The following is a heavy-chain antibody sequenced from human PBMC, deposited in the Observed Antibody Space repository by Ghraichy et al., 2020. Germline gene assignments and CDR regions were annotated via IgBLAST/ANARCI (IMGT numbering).Heavy chain of an antibody. CDR3: ARTEYYYDSSGGDFDY. J-gene: IGHJ4*02. Sequence: GGSLRLSCAASGFTFSSYSMNWVRQAPGKGLEWVSYISSSSSTIYYADSVKGRFTISRDNAKNSLYLQMNSLRDEDTAVYYCARTEYYYDSSGGDFDYWGQGTLVTVSS. CDR1: GFTFSSYS. D-gene: IGHD3-22*01. CDR2: ISSSSSTI. V-gene: IGHV3-48*02.